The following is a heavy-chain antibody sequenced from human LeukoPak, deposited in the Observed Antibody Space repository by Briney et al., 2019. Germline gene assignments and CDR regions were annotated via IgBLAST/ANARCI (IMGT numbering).Heavy chain of an antibody. J-gene: IGHJ5*02. CDR1: GGSISGYF. Sequence: PSETLSLTCTVSGGSISGYFWSWIRQPPGKGLEWIGYIHCSGSTNYNPSLKSRVTISVDTSKNHFSLKLSSVTAADTAVYYCAKRAARTVMRYGDFNWFDPWGQGTLVTVSS. CDR2: IHCSGST. CDR3: AKRAARTVMRYGDFNWFDP. V-gene: IGHV4-59*01. D-gene: IGHD4-17*01.